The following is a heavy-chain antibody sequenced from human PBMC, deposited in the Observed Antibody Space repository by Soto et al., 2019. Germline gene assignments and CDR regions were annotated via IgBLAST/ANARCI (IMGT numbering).Heavy chain of an antibody. V-gene: IGHV1-2*04. J-gene: IGHJ5*02. D-gene: IGHD2-15*01. CDR1: GYTFTGYY. CDR2: INPNSGGT. CDR3: AMVRGGYCSGGSCFWFDP. Sequence: QVQLVQSGAEVKKPGASVKVSCKASGYTFTGYYMHWVRQAPGQGLEWMGWINPNSGGTNYAQKFQGWVTMTRDTSISTDYMELSRQRSDDTAVYYCAMVRGGYCSGGSCFWFDPWGQGTLVTVSS.